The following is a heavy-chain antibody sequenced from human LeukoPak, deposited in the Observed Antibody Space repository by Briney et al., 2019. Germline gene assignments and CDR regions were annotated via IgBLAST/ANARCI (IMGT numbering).Heavy chain of an antibody. J-gene: IGHJ5*02. CDR1: GGSISSSSYY. V-gene: IGHV4-39*07. Sequence: SETLSLTCTVSGGSISSSSYYWGWIRQPPGKGLEWIGSIYYSGSTYYNPPLKSRVTMSVDTSKNQFSLKLSSVTAADTAVYYCARGKVAYYGSGSYTWFDPWGQGTLVTVSS. CDR3: ARGKVAYYGSGSYTWFDP. CDR2: IYYSGST. D-gene: IGHD3-10*01.